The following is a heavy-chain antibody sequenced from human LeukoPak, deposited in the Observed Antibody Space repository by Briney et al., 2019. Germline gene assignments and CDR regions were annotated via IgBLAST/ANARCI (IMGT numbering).Heavy chain of an antibody. J-gene: IGHJ4*02. CDR2: IKSKTNGGTT. CDR3: TTDSLVSNY. D-gene: IGHD2-8*02. CDR1: GFTFSNAW. Sequence: GGSLRLSCAASGFTFSNAWMGWVRQAPGKGLEWVGRIKSKTNGGTTDYGTSVKGRFTISRDDSKNTQYLQMNSLKTEDTAIYYCTTDSLVSNYWGQGTLVTVSS. V-gene: IGHV3-15*01.